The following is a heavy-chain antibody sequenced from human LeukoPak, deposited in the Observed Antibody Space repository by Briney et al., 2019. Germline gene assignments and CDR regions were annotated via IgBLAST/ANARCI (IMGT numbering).Heavy chain of an antibody. D-gene: IGHD1-26*01. CDR3: ARQGVGATDC. CDR2: ITYSGST. V-gene: IGHV4-39*01. CDR1: GGSISSSTYY. Sequence: PSETLSLTCTVSGGSISSSTYYWAWIRQSPGKGLEWIGSITYSGSTYYNPSLESRVTISVDTSKDQFSLRLISVTAVDTAVYYCARQGVGATDCWGQGTLVTVSS. J-gene: IGHJ4*02.